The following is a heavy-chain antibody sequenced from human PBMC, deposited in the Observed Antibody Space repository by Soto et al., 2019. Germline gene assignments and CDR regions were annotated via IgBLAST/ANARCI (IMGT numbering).Heavy chain of an antibody. CDR1: GGSFCGYY. J-gene: IGHJ4*02. CDR2: INHSGST. D-gene: IGHD2-15*01. V-gene: IGHV4-34*01. CDR3: ARIGYCSGGSCAGFDY. Sequence: QVQLQQWGAGLLKPSETLSLTCAVYGGSFCGYYWSWIRQPPGKGLEWIGEINHSGSTNYNPSLKSGVTISVDKSKNQFSLKLSSVTAADTAVYYCARIGYCSGGSCAGFDYWCQGTLVNVSS.